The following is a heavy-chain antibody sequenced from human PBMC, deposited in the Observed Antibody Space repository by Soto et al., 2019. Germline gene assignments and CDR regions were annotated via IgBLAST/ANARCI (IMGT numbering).Heavy chain of an antibody. J-gene: IGHJ4*02. CDR1: GFTFSSYG. CDR2: ISYDGSNK. Sequence: GGSLRLSCAASGFTFSSYGMHWVRQAPGKGLEWVAVISYDGSNKYYADSVKGRFTISRDNSKNTLYLQMNSLRAEDTAVYYCAKDGRYCSGGSCYKQQYYFDYWGQGTLVTVSS. D-gene: IGHD2-15*01. CDR3: AKDGRYCSGGSCYKQQYYFDY. V-gene: IGHV3-30*18.